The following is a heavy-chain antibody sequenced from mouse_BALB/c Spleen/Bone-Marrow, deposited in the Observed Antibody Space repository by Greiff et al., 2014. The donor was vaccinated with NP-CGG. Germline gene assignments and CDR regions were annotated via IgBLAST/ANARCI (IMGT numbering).Heavy chain of an antibody. CDR1: GYAFSSYW. D-gene: IGHD3-3*01. CDR2: IYPGDGDT. V-gene: IGHV1-80*01. J-gene: IGHJ2*01. Sequence: VKLQESGAELVRPGSSVKISCKASGYAFSSYWMNWVKQRPGQGLEWIGQIYPGDGDTNYNGKFKGKATLTADKSSSAAYMQLSSLTPEDSAVYFCARRGPGFDYWGQGTTLTVSS. CDR3: ARRGPGFDY.